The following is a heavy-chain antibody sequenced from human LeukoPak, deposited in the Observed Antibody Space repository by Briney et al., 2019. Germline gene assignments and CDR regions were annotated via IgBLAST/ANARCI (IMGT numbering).Heavy chain of an antibody. V-gene: IGHV4-61*02. CDR3: ARQKWLRSDFDY. J-gene: IGHJ4*02. D-gene: IGHD5-12*01. Sequence: SQTLSLTCTVSGASITSGNYYWTWIRQPAGKGLEWIGRIYTSGSTNYNPFLKSRLTISIDTSKNQFSLNLSSVTAADTAVYYCARQKWLRSDFDYWGQGTLVTVSS. CDR1: GASITSGNYY. CDR2: IYTSGST.